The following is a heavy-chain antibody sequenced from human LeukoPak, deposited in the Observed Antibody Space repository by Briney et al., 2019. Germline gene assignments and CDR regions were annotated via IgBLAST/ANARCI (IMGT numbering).Heavy chain of an antibody. CDR2: ISSSGSTI. D-gene: IGHD3-10*01. CDR1: GFTFSSYE. V-gene: IGHV3-48*03. CDR3: ARGPLTMVRGVIITFLETRAANFDY. J-gene: IGHJ4*02. Sequence: PGGSLRLSCAASGFTFSSYEMNWVRQAPGKGLEWVSYISSSGSTIYYADSVKGRFTISRDNAKNSLYLQMNSLRAEDTAVYYCARGPLTMVRGVIITFLETRAANFDYWGQGTLVTVSS.